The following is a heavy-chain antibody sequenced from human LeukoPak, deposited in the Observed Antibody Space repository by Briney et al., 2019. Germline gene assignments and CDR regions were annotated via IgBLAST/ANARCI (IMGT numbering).Heavy chain of an antibody. CDR1: GGSFSGYY. CDR2: INHSGST. J-gene: IGHJ6*03. Sequence: SETLSLTCAVYGGSFSGYYWSWIRQPPGKGLEWIGEINHSGSTNYNPSLKSQVTISVDTSKNQFSLKLSSVTAADTAVYYCARSYGDYYYYYMDVWGKGTTVTVSS. CDR3: ARSYGDYYYYYMDV. D-gene: IGHD4-17*01. V-gene: IGHV4-34*01.